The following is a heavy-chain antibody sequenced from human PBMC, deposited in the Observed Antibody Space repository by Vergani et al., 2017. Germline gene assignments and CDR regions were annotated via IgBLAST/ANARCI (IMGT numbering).Heavy chain of an antibody. CDR2: IKQDGSEK. D-gene: IGHD6-13*01. CDR3: ARAPGISDAFDI. V-gene: IGHV3-7*04. CDR1: GFTFSSYA. Sequence: EVQLLESGGGLVQPGGSLRLSCAASGFTFSSYAMSWVRQAPGKGLEWVANIKQDGSEKYYVDSVKGRFTISRDNAKNSLYLQMNSLRAEDTAVYYCARAPGISDAFDIWGQGTMVTVSS. J-gene: IGHJ3*02.